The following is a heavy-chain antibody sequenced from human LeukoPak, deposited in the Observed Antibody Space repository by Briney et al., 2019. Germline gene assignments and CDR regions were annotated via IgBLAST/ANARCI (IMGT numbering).Heavy chain of an antibody. CDR3: ARDLSKANYYYMDV. CDR1: GGSISSGDYY. D-gene: IGHD2/OR15-2a*01. CDR2: IYYSGST. V-gene: IGHV4-30-4*08. Sequence: PSETLSLTCTVSGGSISSGDYYWSWIRQPPGKGLEWIGYIYYSGSTYYNPSLKSRVTISVDTSKNQFSLKLSSVTAADTAVYYCARDLSKANYYYMDVWGKGTTVTVSS. J-gene: IGHJ6*03.